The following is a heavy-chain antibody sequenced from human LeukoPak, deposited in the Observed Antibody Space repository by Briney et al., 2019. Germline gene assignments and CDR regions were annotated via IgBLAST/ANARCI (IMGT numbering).Heavy chain of an antibody. CDR2: IYYSGST. CDR3: ARDDGSGYIPWDY. V-gene: IGHV4-59*01. D-gene: IGHD3-3*01. CDR1: GGSISSYY. Sequence: TSSETLSLTCTVSGGSISSYYWSWIRQPPGKGLEWIGYIYYSGSTNYNPSLKSRVTISVDTSKNQFSLKLSSVTAADTAVYYCARDDGSGYIPWDYWGQGTLVTVSS. J-gene: IGHJ4*02.